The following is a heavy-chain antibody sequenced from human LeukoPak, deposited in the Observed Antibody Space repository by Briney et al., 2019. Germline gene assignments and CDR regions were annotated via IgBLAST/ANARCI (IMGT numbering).Heavy chain of an antibody. V-gene: IGHV3-30*04. Sequence: GGSLRLSCAASGFNFRNYALHWVRQAPGKGLDWVAVISYDGSIEFYVDSVKGRFTISRDDSKSTLYLQMNSLRPEDTALYYCXXSXXXXXTFXALDVWXQGTMVTVSS. J-gene: IGHJ3*01. CDR2: ISYDGSIE. CDR3: XXSXXXXXTFXALDV. CDR1: GFNFRNYA.